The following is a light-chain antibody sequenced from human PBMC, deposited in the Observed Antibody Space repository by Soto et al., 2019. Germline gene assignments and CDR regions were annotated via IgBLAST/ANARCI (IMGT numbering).Light chain of an antibody. Sequence: EIVLTQSPGTLSLSPGERATLSCRASQSVSSSYLAWYQQKPGQAPRLLIYGASSRATGIPDRFSGSGSGTDFTLTISRLEPEDFAVYYCQQYDKSPSRFAFGPGTKVDIK. CDR3: QQYDKSPSRFA. CDR1: QSVSSSY. CDR2: GAS. J-gene: IGKJ3*01. V-gene: IGKV3-20*01.